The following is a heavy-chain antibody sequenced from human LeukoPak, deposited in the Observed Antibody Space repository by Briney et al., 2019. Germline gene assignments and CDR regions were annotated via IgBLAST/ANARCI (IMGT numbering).Heavy chain of an antibody. J-gene: IGHJ6*02. CDR3: SRSGLTGMREYERADYYYYGMDL. CDR1: GGSFSGYY. Sequence: SETLSLTCAVYGGSFSGYYWSWIRQPPGKGLEWIGEINHSGSTNYNPSLKSRVTISVDTSKNQLSLKLTSVTAADTALYYCSRSGLTGMREYERADYYYYGMDLWGQGTAVTVFS. D-gene: IGHD3-16*01. V-gene: IGHV4-34*01. CDR2: INHSGST.